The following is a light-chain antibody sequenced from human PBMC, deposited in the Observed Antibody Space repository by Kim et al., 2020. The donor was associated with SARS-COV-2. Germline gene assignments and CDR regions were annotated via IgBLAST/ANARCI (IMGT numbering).Light chain of an antibody. CDR2: KAS. V-gene: IGKV1-5*03. CDR1: QSISSW. Sequence: DIQVTQSPSTLSASVGDRVTITCRASQSISSWLAWYQQKPGKAPKLLIYKASSLESGVPSRFSGSGSGTEFTLTISSLQPDDFATYYCQQYHTYSPWAFGQGTKVDIK. CDR3: QQYHTYSPWA. J-gene: IGKJ1*01.